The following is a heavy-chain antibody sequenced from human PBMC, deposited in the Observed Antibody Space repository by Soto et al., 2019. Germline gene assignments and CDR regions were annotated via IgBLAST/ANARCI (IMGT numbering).Heavy chain of an antibody. D-gene: IGHD2-2*01. V-gene: IGHV1-18*01. J-gene: IGHJ4*02. CDR1: GYTFTTSG. CDR3: ARVRGIPADADY. CDR2: ISAYNGNT. Sequence: QVQLVQSGAEVRKPGASVKVSCKASGYTFTTSGISWVRQAPGQGLEWMAMISAYNGNTNYAQKFQGRVTLTTATPTSTAYMELRSPKSDDTATYYCARVRGIPADADYWGQGSLVTVSS.